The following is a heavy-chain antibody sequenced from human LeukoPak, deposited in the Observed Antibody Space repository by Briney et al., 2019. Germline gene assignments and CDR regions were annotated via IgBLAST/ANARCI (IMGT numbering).Heavy chain of an antibody. CDR1: GFTFNNYA. V-gene: IGHV3-23*01. CDR2: ITGSGGAT. D-gene: IGHD6-13*01. Sequence: PGGSLRLSCAASGFTFNNYAMSWVRQAPGKGLDWVSTITGSGGATYSADSVKGPLTISRDNSKNTLYLQMNSLRADDTALYYCARNQDSSWYYYYMDVWGKGTTVTVSS. J-gene: IGHJ6*03. CDR3: ARNQDSSWYYYYMDV.